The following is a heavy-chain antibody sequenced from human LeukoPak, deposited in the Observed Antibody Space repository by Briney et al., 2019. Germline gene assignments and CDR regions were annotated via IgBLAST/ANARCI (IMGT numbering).Heavy chain of an antibody. V-gene: IGHV4-61*01. Sequence: SETLSLTCTVSGDSLSSRKYYWNWIRQPPGKTLEWIGYFHSSGNTIYNPSLKSRAIISADTSKNQFSLTVTSVTAADTAFYYCARDYCGGTTCYPDYWGQGTLVTVSS. CDR2: FHSSGNT. D-gene: IGHD2-2*01. J-gene: IGHJ4*02. CDR3: ARDYCGGTTCYPDY. CDR1: GDSLSSRKYY.